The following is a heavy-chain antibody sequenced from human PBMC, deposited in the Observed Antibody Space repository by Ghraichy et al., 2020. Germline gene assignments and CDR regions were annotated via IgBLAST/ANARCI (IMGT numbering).Heavy chain of an antibody. D-gene: IGHD3-10*01. CDR3: ARPYYYGSD. J-gene: IGHJ4*02. Sequence: SETLSLTCAVYGGSFSGYSWSWIRQPPGKGLEWIGVIYNSGTTSYNTSLESRVTISVDTSKNQFSLRLSSVTAADTAVNYCARPYYYGSDWCQGTLFTFSP. CDR1: GGSFSGYS. V-gene: IGHV4-34*01. CDR2: IYNSGTT.